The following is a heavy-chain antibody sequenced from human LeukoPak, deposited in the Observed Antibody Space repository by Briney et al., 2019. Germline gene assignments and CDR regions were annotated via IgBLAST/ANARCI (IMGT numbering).Heavy chain of an antibody. Sequence: SVKVSCKAFGCTFSNYAITWVRQAPGQGLEWMGRIIPIFGTANYAQKFQVRVTITTDESTSTDYMELSSLRSEDTAVYYCARGDGYGYNWFDSWGQGTLVTVSS. D-gene: IGHD5-24*01. J-gene: IGHJ5*01. CDR3: ARGDGYGYNWFDS. CDR2: IIPIFGTA. CDR1: GCTFSNYA. V-gene: IGHV1-69*05.